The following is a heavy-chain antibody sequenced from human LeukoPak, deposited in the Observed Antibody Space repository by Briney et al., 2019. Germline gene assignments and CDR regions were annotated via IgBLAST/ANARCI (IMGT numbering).Heavy chain of an antibody. Sequence: SETLSLTCAVYGGSFSGYYWSWIRQPPGKGLEWIGEINHSGSTNYNPSLKSRVTMSVDTSKNQFSLKLSSVTAADTAVYYCARMGGSSGWYWRDYWGQGTLVTVSS. J-gene: IGHJ4*02. CDR2: INHSGST. CDR1: GGSFSGYY. V-gene: IGHV4-34*01. CDR3: ARMGGSSGWYWRDY. D-gene: IGHD6-19*01.